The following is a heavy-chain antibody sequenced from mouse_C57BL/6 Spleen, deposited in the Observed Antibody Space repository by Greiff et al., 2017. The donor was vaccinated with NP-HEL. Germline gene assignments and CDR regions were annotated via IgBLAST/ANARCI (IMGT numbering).Heavy chain of an antibody. J-gene: IGHJ3*01. CDR1: GYTFTSYW. Sequence: QVQLQQPGAELVKPGASVKLSCKASGYTFTSYWMQWVKQRPGQGLEWIGEIDPSDSYTNYNQKFKGKATLTVDTSSSTAYMQLSSLTSADASVYYCARWVYYYGEAYWGQGTLVTVSA. D-gene: IGHD1-1*01. V-gene: IGHV1-50*01. CDR2: IDPSDSYT. CDR3: ARWVYYYGEAY.